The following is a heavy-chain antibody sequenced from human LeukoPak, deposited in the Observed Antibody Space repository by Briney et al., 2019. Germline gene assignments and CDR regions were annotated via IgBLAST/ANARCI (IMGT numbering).Heavy chain of an antibody. CDR2: ISSSSSYI. V-gene: IGHV3-21*01. J-gene: IGHJ4*02. CDR1: GFTFSSYS. CDR3: ARGRGVTTSHYFDY. D-gene: IGHD3-10*01. Sequence: GGSLRLSCAASGFTFSSYSMNWVRQAPGKGLEWVSSISSSSSYIYYADSVKGRFTISRDNAKNSLYLQMNSLRAEDTAVYYCARGRGVTTSHYFDYWGQGTLVTVSS.